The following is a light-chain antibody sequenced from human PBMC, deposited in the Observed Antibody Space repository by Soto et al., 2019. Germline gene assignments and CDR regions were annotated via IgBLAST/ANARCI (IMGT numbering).Light chain of an antibody. J-gene: IGLJ1*01. CDR2: EVT. CDR3: ISYTGSSTSYV. Sequence: QSVLTQPASVSGSPGQSITISCSGTSSDVGSYNHVAWYQQFPGKTPKLIIYEVTYRPSGVSHRFSASKSGSTASLTISGLQAEDEADDYCISYTGSSTSYVFGTGTKVTV. CDR1: SSDVGSYNH. V-gene: IGLV2-14*01.